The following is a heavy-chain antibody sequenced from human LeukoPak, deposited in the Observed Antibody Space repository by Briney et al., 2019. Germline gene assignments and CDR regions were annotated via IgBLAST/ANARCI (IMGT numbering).Heavy chain of an antibody. V-gene: IGHV1-69*06. CDR1: GGTFSSYA. CDR2: IIPIFGTA. CDR3: ARAPYSNSNWFDP. Sequence: SVKVSCKASGGTFSSYAISWVRQAPGPGLELMGGIIPIFGTANYAQKFQGRVTITADKSTSTAYMELSSLRSEDTAVYYCARAPYSNSNWFDPWGQGTLVTVSS. D-gene: IGHD4-11*01. J-gene: IGHJ5*02.